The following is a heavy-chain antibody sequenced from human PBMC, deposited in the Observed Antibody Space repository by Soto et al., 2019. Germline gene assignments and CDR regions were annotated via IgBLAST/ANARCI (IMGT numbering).Heavy chain of an antibody. D-gene: IGHD6-6*01. CDR1: GLTFSDYY. CDR3: ARDLVAVSGGVYSSSSGGYFFDF. CDR2: ISNSGRTL. Sequence: QVQLVESGGGLVKPGGSLRLSCAASGLTFSDYYMSWIRQAPGKGLEWVSYISNSGRTLYYADSMKGRFTISRDNAKNSLYLQINSLRSEDTAVYYCARDLVAVSGGVYSSSSGGYFFDFWGQGTLVTVSS. V-gene: IGHV3-11*01. J-gene: IGHJ4*02.